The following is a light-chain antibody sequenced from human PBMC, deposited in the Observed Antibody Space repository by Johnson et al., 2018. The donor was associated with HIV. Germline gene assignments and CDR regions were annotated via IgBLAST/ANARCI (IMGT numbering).Light chain of an antibody. CDR3: GTRANSRGAGAV. V-gene: IGLV1-51*02. CDR2: KNN. CDR1: SSTFGNSY. Sequence: QSVLTQPPSVSAAPGQKVTISCSGASSTFGNSYISWYQLLPGTPPKLLVFKNNERPSGIPDRFSGSKSGTSATLGITGLQTGDEADDYCGTRANSRGAGAVFGTGTKVTVL. J-gene: IGLJ1*01.